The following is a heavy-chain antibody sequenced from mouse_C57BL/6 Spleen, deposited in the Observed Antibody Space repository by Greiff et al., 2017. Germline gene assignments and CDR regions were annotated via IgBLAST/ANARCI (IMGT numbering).Heavy chain of an antibody. Sequence: VQLKESGAELVKPGASVKLSCTASGFNIKDYYMHWVKQRTEQGLEWIGRIDPEDGETKYAPKFQGKATITADTSSNTAYLQLSSLTSEDTAVYYCAYYYGSSYDFDYGGQGTTLTVSS. CDR2: IDPEDGET. CDR3: AYYYGSSYDFDY. D-gene: IGHD1-1*01. V-gene: IGHV14-2*01. CDR1: GFNIKDYY. J-gene: IGHJ2*01.